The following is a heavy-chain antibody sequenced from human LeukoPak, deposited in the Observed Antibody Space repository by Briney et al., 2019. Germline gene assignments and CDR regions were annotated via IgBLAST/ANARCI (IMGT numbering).Heavy chain of an antibody. CDR1: GYTFTSYY. J-gene: IGHJ3*02. CDR3: ARHVPSHVAVAGTYAFDI. D-gene: IGHD6-19*01. Sequence: GASVKVSCKASGYTFTSYYMHWVRQAPGQGLEWMGIINPSGGGTTYAQKFQGRVTMTRGTSTGTVYMELSSLRSEDTAVYYCARHVPSHVAVAGTYAFDIWGQGTMVTVSS. CDR2: INPSGGGT. V-gene: IGHV1-46*01.